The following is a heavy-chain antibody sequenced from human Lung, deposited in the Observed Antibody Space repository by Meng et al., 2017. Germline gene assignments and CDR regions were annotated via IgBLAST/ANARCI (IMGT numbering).Heavy chain of an antibody. V-gene: IGHV4-4*02. CDR1: GGSISSNNW. D-gene: IGHD3-22*01. Sequence: QVQLQESGPGLVKPSGTLSLTCAVSGGSISSNNWWSWVRQTPGRGLEWIGEFYHSGSTNYNPSLKSRVIISVNISKTQFSLKLTSVTAADTAVYYCARDDSGYADFDSWGQGTLVTVSS. CDR2: FYHSGST. J-gene: IGHJ4*02. CDR3: ARDDSGYADFDS.